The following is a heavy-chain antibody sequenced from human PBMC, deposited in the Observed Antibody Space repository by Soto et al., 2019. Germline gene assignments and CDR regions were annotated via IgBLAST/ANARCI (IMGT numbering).Heavy chain of an antibody. J-gene: IGHJ3*01. CDR2: IYYSGST. D-gene: IGHD3-22*01. Sequence: SETLSLTCTVSGGAISSGGFHWSWIRQHPGKGLEWIGSIYYSGSTYYNPSLKSRITISVDTSENQFSLKLSAVTAADTAVYYCARHGSISAVIADAFDVWGPGTMVTVS. CDR3: ARHGSISAVIADAFDV. CDR1: GGAISSGGFH. V-gene: IGHV4-31*03.